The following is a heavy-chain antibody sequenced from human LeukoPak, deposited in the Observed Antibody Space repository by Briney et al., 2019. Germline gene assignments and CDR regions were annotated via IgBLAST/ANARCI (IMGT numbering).Heavy chain of an antibody. Sequence: ASVKVSCKASGYTFTSYDTNWVRQATRQGLEWMGWMNPNSGNTGYAQKFQGRVTMTRNTSISTAYMELSSLRSEDTAVYYCARGRRGGSCYSCRWFDPWGQGTLVTVSS. D-gene: IGHD2-15*01. V-gene: IGHV1-8*01. CDR2: MNPNSGNT. J-gene: IGHJ5*02. CDR1: GYTFTSYD. CDR3: ARGRRGGSCYSCRWFDP.